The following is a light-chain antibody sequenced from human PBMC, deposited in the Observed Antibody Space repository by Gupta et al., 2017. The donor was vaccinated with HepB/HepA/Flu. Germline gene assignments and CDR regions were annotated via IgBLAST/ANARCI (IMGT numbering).Light chain of an antibody. J-gene: IGKJ4*01. V-gene: IGKV3-20*01. CDR1: QTVRSDF. CDR2: GAS. CDR3: QQYDNSPPFT. Sequence: EIVLTQSPGTLSLSPGERATLSCRASQTVRSDFLAWYQHKPGQAPRLLIYGASSRVAGIPDRFSGTGSGTDFTLTISRLEPEDFAVYYCQQYDNSPPFTFGGGTKVEIK.